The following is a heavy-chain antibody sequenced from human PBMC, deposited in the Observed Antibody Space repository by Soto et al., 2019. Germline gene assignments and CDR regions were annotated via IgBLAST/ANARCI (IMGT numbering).Heavy chain of an antibody. D-gene: IGHD6-25*01. V-gene: IGHV5-51*01. CDR2: IFPGDSDT. CDR3: TRPGSVDY. CDR1: GDSFSTSW. J-gene: IGHJ4*02. Sequence: GESLKISCKASGDSFSTSWIGWVRQMPGKGLEWMGIIFPGDSDTRYSPSFQGQVTISADKSISTAYLQWSSLKASDTAMYYCTRPGSVDYWGQGTLVTVSS.